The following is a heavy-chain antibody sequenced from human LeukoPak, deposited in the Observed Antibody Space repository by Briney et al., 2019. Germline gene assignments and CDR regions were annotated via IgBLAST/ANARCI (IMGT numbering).Heavy chain of an antibody. CDR3: AREGHRDGTPDY. V-gene: IGHV4-59*01. CDR1: GGSISSYY. D-gene: IGHD5-24*01. Sequence: PSETLSLTCTVSGGSISSYYWSWIRQPPGKGLEWIGYIYYSGSTNYNPSLKSRVTISVDTSKNQFSLKLSSVTAADTAVYYCAREGHRDGTPDYWGQGTLVTVSS. CDR2: IYYSGST. J-gene: IGHJ4*02.